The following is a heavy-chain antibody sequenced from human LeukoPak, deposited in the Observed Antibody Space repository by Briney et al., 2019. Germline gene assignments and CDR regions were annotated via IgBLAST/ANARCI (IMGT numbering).Heavy chain of an antibody. CDR1: GESFSVYY. J-gene: IGHJ3*02. CDR2: INHSGSN. D-gene: IGHD6-13*01. V-gene: IGHV4-34*01. Sequence: PSETLSLTCAVYGESFSVYYWSCIRQPPGRGRECIGDINHSGSNNYKPSIKSRVTISVDTSKIQFSLKLSSVTAADTAVYYCALGIAAAANGDRAFDIWGQGTMVTVSS. CDR3: ALGIAAAANGDRAFDI.